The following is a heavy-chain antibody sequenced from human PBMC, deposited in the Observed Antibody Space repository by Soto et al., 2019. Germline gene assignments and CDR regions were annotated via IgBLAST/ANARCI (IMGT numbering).Heavy chain of an antibody. Sequence: SETLSLTCAVSGGSVTSGSYYWSWVRQSPETGLEWIGEVFYSGTTKYNPSLRGRFTISRDNAKNLLYLQMNRLRAEDTAVYYCAKDGVRSGSYNGWFDLWGQGTLVTVSS. D-gene: IGHD3-3*01. J-gene: IGHJ5*02. CDR1: GGSVTSGSYY. V-gene: IGHV4-61*01. CDR2: VFYSGTT. CDR3: AKDGVRSGSYNGWFDL.